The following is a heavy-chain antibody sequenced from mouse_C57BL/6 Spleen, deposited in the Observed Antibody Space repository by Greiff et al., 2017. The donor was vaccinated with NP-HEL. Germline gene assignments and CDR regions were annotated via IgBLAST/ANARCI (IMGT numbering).Heavy chain of an antibody. CDR3: AAGSRGTWFAY. Sequence: EVQGVESGGGLVKPGGSLKLSCAASGFTFSDYGMHWVRQAPEKGLEWVAYISSGSSTMYYADTVKGRFTISRDNAKNTLFLQMTSLRSEDTAMYDCAAGSRGTWFAYWGQGTRVTVSA. V-gene: IGHV5-17*01. CDR2: ISSGSSTM. CDR1: GFTFSDYG. J-gene: IGHJ3*01. D-gene: IGHD1-1*01.